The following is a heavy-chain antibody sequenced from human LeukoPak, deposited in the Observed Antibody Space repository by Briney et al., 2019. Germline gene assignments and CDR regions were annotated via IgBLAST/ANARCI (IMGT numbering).Heavy chain of an antibody. J-gene: IGHJ6*02. D-gene: IGHD3-3*01. V-gene: IGHV3-66*01. CDR1: GFTVSSNY. Sequence: GGSLRLSCAASGFTVSSNYMSWVRQAPGKGLEWVSVIYSGGSTYYADSVKGRFTISRDNSKNTLYLQMNSLRAEDTAVYYCARDPYDFWGGIYYYGMDVWGQGTTVTVSS. CDR2: IYSGGST. CDR3: ARDPYDFWGGIYYYGMDV.